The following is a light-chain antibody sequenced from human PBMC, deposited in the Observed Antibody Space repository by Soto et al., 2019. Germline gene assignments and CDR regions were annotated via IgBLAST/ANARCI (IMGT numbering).Light chain of an antibody. CDR1: QSVSSSY. CDR2: GAS. CDR3: QQYGSSPLT. J-gene: IGKJ4*01. V-gene: IGKV3-20*01. Sequence: EIVLTQSPGTLSLSPGERATLSCRASQSVSSSYLAWYQQKPGQAPRLLIYGASSRATGIPDRFSGSGSGTDFTLTISRLEPEDFAEYYFQQYGSSPLTFGGGTKVEIK.